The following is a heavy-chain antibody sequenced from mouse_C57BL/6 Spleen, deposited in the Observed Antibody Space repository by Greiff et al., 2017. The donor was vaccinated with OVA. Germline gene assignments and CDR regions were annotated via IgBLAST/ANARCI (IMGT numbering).Heavy chain of an antibody. D-gene: IGHD1-1*01. CDR3: ARSGFITTVVARDYYAMDY. J-gene: IGHJ4*01. CDR2: INPGSGGT. V-gene: IGHV1-54*01. CDR1: GYAFPIYL. Sequence: VQLQESGAELVRPGTSVKVSCKASGYAFPIYLIEWVKQRPGQGLEWIGVINPGSGGTNYNEKFKGKATLTADKSSSTAYMQLSSLTSEDSAVYFCARSGFITTVVARDYYAMDYWGQGTSVTVSS.